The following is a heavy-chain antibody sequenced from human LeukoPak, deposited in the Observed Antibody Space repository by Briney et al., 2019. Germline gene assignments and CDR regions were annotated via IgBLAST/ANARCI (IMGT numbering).Heavy chain of an antibody. J-gene: IGHJ3*01. Sequence: PSETLSLTCTVSAGSVNSGTYYWSWIRQPPGKGLEWIGYINYSGSTNYNPSLKSRVTISVDTSKNQFSLKLSSVTAADTAVYYCARDRNDDGDYLDAFDAWGQGTMVTVSS. CDR2: INYSGST. V-gene: IGHV4-61*01. CDR1: AGSVNSGTYY. CDR3: ARDRNDDGDYLDAFDA. D-gene: IGHD4-17*01.